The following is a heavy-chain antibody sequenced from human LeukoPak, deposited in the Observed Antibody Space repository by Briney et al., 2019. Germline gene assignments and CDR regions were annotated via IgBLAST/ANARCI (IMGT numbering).Heavy chain of an antibody. CDR2: INHSGST. CDR3: ARLIVLMVYAIPRGPRFDP. V-gene: IGHV4-34*01. J-gene: IGHJ5*02. CDR1: GGSFSGYY. Sequence: SETLSLTRAVCGGSFSGYYWSWIRQPPGKGLEWIGEINHSGSTNYNPSLKSRVTISVDTSKNQFSLKLSSVTAADTAVYYCARLIVLMVYAIPRGPRFDPWGQGTLVTVS. D-gene: IGHD2-8*01.